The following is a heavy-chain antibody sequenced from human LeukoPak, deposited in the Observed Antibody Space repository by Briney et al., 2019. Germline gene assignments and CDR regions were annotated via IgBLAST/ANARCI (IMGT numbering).Heavy chain of an antibody. D-gene: IGHD3-9*01. V-gene: IGHV1-69*04. CDR1: ACTFSSYA. CDR2: IIPILGIA. Sequence: AVKVSCKASACTFSSYAISWVRQAPGQGLEWMGRIIPILGIANYAQKFQGRVTITADKSTSTAYMELSSLRSEDTAVYYCTYDILTGYYTDYWGQGTLVTVSS. J-gene: IGHJ4*02. CDR3: TYDILTGYYTDY.